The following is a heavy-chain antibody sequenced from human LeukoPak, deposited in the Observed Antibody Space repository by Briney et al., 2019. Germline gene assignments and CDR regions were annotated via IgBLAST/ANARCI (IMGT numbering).Heavy chain of an antibody. V-gene: IGHV3-48*03. CDR1: GFTFSTYE. D-gene: IGHD5-12*01. CDR3: AREGRSGYDLTGYYGMDV. CDR2: IGSSDTM. J-gene: IGHJ6*04. Sequence: GGFLILSCAASGFTFSTYEMNWVRQAPGKGLEWGSYIGSSDTMYYADSVKGRFTISRDNAKNSLYLQMNSLRAEDTAIYYCAREGRSGYDLTGYYGMDVWGKGTTVTVSS.